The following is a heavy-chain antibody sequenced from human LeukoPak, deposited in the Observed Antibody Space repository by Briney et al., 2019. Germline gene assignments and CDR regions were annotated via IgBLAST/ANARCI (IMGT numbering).Heavy chain of an antibody. CDR3: ARGSSGDYSVSGSAWFDP. V-gene: IGHV1-8*01. J-gene: IGHJ5*02. CDR1: GYTFTNYD. Sequence: GASVKVSCKASGYTFTNYDINWVRLATGQGLEWVGWMNPNSGTTGYAQKFQGRVTMTRNTSVSTAYMDLSSLRSEDTAVYYCARGSSGDYSVSGSAWFDPWGQGTLVTVSS. CDR2: MNPNSGTT. D-gene: IGHD3-10*01.